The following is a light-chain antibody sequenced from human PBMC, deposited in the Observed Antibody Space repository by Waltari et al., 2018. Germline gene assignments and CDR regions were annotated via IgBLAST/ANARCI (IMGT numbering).Light chain of an antibody. CDR1: QNIRTY. CDR3: HQYNEWPHT. Sequence: EIVMTQSPATVAVAPGDTATPSCRTSQNIRTYLAWYQQKPGQAPRLLMYDSSSRATDFPARFSGSGSGTTFTLTIRSLQSEDYALYYCHQYNEWPHTFGQGTNLAIK. V-gene: IGKV3-15*01. CDR2: DSS. J-gene: IGKJ2*01.